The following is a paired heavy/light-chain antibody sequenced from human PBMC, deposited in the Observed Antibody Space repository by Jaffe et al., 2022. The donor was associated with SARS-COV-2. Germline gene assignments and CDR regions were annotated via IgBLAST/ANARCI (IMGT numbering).Light chain of an antibody. J-gene: IGKJ1*01. Sequence: EIVLTQSPGTLSLSPGETATLSCRASQSVRSSYLAWYQQKPGQAPRLLIYGASSRATGIPDRFSGSGSGTDFSLTISRLEPEDFAVYYCQQYGNSPWTFGQGTKVEIK. V-gene: IGKV3-20*01. CDR1: QSVRSSY. CDR2: GAS. CDR3: QQYGNSPWT.
Heavy chain of an antibody. CDR3: AKNSRRVLHRENYFYYYYMDV. J-gene: IGHJ6*03. CDR2: ISANGGTT. D-gene: IGHD3-22*01. V-gene: IGHV3-23*04. Sequence: EVQLVESGGGLVQPGGSLRLSCVASGLTFNNFAMSWVRQSPGKGLEWVSSISANGGTTYYADSAKGRLTISRDNSRNTLNLQMNSLRAEDTAIYYCAKNSRRVLHRENYFYYYYMDVWGKGTAVTVSS. CDR1: GLTFNNFA.